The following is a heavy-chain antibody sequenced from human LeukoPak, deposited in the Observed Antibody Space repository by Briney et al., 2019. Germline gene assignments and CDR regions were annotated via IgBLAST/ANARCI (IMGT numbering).Heavy chain of an antibody. J-gene: IGHJ6*03. Sequence: ASVKVSCKASGYTFTGYYMNWVRQAPGQGLEWMAWINPNSGGTNYAQKFQGRVTMTRDTSISTAYMELSRLRSDDTAVYYCARDRVGGVIDYYYYYMDVWGKGTTVTVSS. V-gene: IGHV1-2*02. CDR3: ARDRVGGVIDYYYYYMDV. CDR2: INPNSGGT. D-gene: IGHD3-16*01. CDR1: GYTFTGYY.